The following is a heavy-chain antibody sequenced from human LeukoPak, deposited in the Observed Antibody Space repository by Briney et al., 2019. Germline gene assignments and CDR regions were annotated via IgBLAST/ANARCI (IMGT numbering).Heavy chain of an antibody. CDR1: GFTLSDHY. V-gene: IGHV3-72*01. J-gene: IGHJ4*02. CDR3: ARTSGSYYGYVL. Sequence: PGGSLRLSCAASGFTLSDHYVDWVRLAPGKWLEWVGRSKNKAYRYASEYVASVKGRFTFSRDDSHNSLNLQMNSLRTEDTAVYYCARTSGSYYGYVLWGQGTLVTVSS. D-gene: IGHD1-26*01. CDR2: SKNKAYRYAS.